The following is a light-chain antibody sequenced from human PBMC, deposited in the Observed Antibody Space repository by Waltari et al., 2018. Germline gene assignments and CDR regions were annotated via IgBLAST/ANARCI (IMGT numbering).Light chain of an antibody. Sequence: EIVLTQSPGTLSLSPGERATPSCRASQSVSSTYLAWYQQNPGQAPRLLIYEATNRATGIPARFSGSGSETDFTLTISSLEPEDFAVYYCQQRSTWPPNFTFGGGTKVEIK. CDR2: EAT. CDR3: QQRSTWPPNFT. J-gene: IGKJ4*01. CDR1: QSVSSTY. V-gene: IGKV3-11*01.